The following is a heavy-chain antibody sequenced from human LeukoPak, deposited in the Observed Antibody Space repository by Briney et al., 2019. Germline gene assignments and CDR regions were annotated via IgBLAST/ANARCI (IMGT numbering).Heavy chain of an antibody. CDR1: GYIFTTYG. CDR2: ISGYIGNT. D-gene: IGHD2-2*01. Sequence: ASVKVSCKTSGYIFTTYGISWVRQAPGQGLEWMGWISGYIGNTNYAQKLQSRVTMTTDTSTSTAYMELRSLTSDDTAVYYCARAWDCSSTTCYVYFDYWGQGSLVTVSS. J-gene: IGHJ4*02. CDR3: ARAWDCSSTTCYVYFDY. V-gene: IGHV1-18*01.